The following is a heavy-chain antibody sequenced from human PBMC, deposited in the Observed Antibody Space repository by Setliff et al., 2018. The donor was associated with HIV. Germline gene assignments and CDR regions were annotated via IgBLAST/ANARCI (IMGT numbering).Heavy chain of an antibody. J-gene: IGHJ4*02. Sequence: SETLSLTCTVSGGSIISGSNYWSWIRQPAGKGLEWIGRIYTSGSTNYNPSLKSRVTMSVDASKNQFSLKLTSVTAADTAVYYCARLPSGYHYDSSDYYGYFFDYWGQGTLVTVSS. V-gene: IGHV4-61*02. D-gene: IGHD3-22*01. CDR1: GGSIISGSNY. CDR3: ARLPSGYHYDSSDYYGYFFDY. CDR2: IYTSGST.